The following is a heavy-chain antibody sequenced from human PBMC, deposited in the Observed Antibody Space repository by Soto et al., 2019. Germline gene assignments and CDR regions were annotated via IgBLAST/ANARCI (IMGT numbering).Heavy chain of an antibody. CDR3: AKDAALGSGWASNWLDP. V-gene: IGHV3-30*18. J-gene: IGHJ5*02. CDR2: ISSNGRNK. CDR1: GFTFGSYG. D-gene: IGHD6-19*01. Sequence: QVQLVESGGGVVQPGRSLRLSCAASGFTFGSYGMHWVRQAPGKGLEWVAVISSNGRNKYYADSVKGRFTISRDNSGDTLSLQMSSLRVEDTAIYYCAKDAALGSGWASNWLDPWGQGSLVTVSS.